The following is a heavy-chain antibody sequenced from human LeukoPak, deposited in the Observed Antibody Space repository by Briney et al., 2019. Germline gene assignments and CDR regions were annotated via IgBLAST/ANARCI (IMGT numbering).Heavy chain of an antibody. Sequence: GESLKISCKGSGYSFTSYWIGWVRQMPGKGLEWMGIIYPGYSDTRYSPCFQGQVTISADKSISTAYLQWRSLKASDTAMYYCARHPIEGATQSWFDPWGQGTLVTVSS. D-gene: IGHD1-26*01. CDR3: ARHPIEGATQSWFDP. J-gene: IGHJ5*02. CDR1: GYSFTSYW. CDR2: IYPGYSDT. V-gene: IGHV5-51*01.